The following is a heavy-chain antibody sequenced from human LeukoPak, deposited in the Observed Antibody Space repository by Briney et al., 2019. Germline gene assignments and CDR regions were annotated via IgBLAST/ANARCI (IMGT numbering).Heavy chain of an antibody. CDR1: GFTFSNYW. CDR2: VKYDGSAT. V-gene: IGHV3-74*01. Sequence: PGGSLRLSCAASGFTFSNYWMHWIRQVPGKGLVWVSHVKYDGSATNYADSVKGRFTISRDNAKNTLYLQMNRLRAEDTAVYYCVSGSLQSGYNFDYWGQGALVTVSS. D-gene: IGHD3-3*01. CDR3: VSGSLQSGYNFDY. J-gene: IGHJ4*02.